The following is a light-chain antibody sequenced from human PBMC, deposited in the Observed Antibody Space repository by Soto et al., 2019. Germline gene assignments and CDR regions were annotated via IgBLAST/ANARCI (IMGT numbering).Light chain of an antibody. CDR1: QSLLHSNGYNY. Sequence: DIVMTQSPLSLPVTPGAPASISCRSSQSLLHSNGYNYLDWYLQKPGQSPQLLIYLGSNRSSGVPDRFSGSGSGTDVTLKISRVESEDVGVYYCMQALQTPWTFGQGTKVEIK. CDR3: MQALQTPWT. J-gene: IGKJ1*01. V-gene: IGKV2-28*01. CDR2: LGS.